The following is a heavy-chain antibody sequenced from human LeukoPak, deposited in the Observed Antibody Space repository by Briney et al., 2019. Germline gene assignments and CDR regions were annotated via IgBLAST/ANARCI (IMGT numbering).Heavy chain of an antibody. CDR2: IYTSGST. CDR1: GGSISSYF. Sequence: SETLSLTCTVSGGSISSYFWNWIRQPAGRGLEWIGRIYTSGSTNYNPSLKRRVTMSVDTSKNQFSLKLSSVTAADTAVYYCARDFWSGYYAWFDPWGQGTLVTVSS. V-gene: IGHV4-4*07. D-gene: IGHD3-3*01. CDR3: ARDFWSGYYAWFDP. J-gene: IGHJ5*02.